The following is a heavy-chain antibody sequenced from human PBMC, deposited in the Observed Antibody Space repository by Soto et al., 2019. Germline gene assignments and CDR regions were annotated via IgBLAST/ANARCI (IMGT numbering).Heavy chain of an antibody. V-gene: IGHV4-59*08. CDR3: ARLYGLDAFDF. D-gene: IGHD3-16*02. CDR2: IFYSGST. J-gene: IGHJ3*01. CDR1: GGSISSYY. Sequence: PSETLSLTCTVSGGSISSYYWSWIRQPPGKGLEWIGYIFYSGSTNYNPSLKSRVTISVDTSKNQSSLKLSSVTAADTAVYYCARLYGLDAFDFWGQGTMVTVSS.